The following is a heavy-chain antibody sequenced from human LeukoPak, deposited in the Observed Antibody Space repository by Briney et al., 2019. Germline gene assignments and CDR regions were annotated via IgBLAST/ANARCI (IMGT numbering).Heavy chain of an antibody. CDR2: INPSGGST. V-gene: IGHV1-46*01. D-gene: IGHD6-6*01. CDR1: GYTFTSYY. CDR3: ARGGIAARHYFDY. Sequence: ASVKVSCKAFGYTFTSYYMHWVRQAPGQGLEWMGIINPSGGSTSYAQKFQGRVTVTRDTSTSTVYMELNSLRSEDTAVYYCARGGIAARHYFDYWGQGTLVTVSS. J-gene: IGHJ4*02.